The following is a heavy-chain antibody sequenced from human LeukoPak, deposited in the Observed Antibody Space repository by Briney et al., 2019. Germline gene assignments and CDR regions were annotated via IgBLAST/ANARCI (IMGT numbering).Heavy chain of an antibody. D-gene: IGHD3-22*01. CDR2: MSGSGGST. CDR3: AKGAMHYYDSSGYNYFDY. Sequence: GGSLRLSCAASGFTFSSYAVSWVRQAPGKGLEWVSAMSGSGGSTYYADSVKGRFTISRDNSKSTLHLQMNSLRAEDTAVYYCAKGAMHYYDSSGYNYFDYWGQGTLVTVSS. CDR1: GFTFSSYA. J-gene: IGHJ4*02. V-gene: IGHV3-23*01.